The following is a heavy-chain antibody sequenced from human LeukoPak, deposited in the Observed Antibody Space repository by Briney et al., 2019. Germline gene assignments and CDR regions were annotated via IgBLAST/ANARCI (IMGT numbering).Heavy chain of an antibody. J-gene: IGHJ4*02. CDR2: IIPIFGTA. CDR3: ARAGRMATITSYFDY. CDR1: GGTFSSYA. V-gene: IGHV1-69*13. Sequence: ASVKVSCKASGGTFSSYAISWVRQAPGQGLEWMGGIIPIFGTANYAQKFQGRVTITADESTSTAYMELGSLRSEDTAVYYCARAGRMATITSYFDYWGQGTLVTVSS. D-gene: IGHD5-24*01.